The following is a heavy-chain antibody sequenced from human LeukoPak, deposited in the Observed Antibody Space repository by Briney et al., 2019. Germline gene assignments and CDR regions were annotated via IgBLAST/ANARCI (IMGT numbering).Heavy chain of an antibody. J-gene: IGHJ4*02. Sequence: PGGSLRLSCAASGFTFSSYWTHWVRQAPGKGLVWVSRINSDGSSTSYADSVKGRFTISRDNAKNTLYLQMNSLRAEDTAVYYCARVGYSYGSLVYWGQGTLVTVSS. D-gene: IGHD5-18*01. V-gene: IGHV3-74*01. CDR3: ARVGYSYGSLVY. CDR2: INSDGSST. CDR1: GFTFSSYW.